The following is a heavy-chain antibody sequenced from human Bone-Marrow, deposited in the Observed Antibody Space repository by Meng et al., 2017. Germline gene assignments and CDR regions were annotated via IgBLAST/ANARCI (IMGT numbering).Heavy chain of an antibody. V-gene: IGHV4-38-2*02. D-gene: IGHD5-24*01. CDR1: GYSISSGYY. Sequence: SETLSLTCTVSGYSISSGYYWGWLRQPPGKGLEWIGSIYHSGSTYYNPSLKSRVTISVDTSKNQFSLKLSPVTAADTAVYYCARGERWLQFRHWFDPWGQGTLVTVSS. CDR3: ARGERWLQFRHWFDP. J-gene: IGHJ5*02. CDR2: IYHSGST.